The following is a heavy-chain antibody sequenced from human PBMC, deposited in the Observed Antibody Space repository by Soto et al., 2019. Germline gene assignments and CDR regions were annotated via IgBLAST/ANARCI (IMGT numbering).Heavy chain of an antibody. V-gene: IGHV4-30-4*01. Sequence: QVQLQESGPGLVKPSQTLSLTCTVSGGSITSDYSCWSWIRQPPGEGLEWIGHIFDSGTTYTNPSLRSQVAISLDTSKNHFFLTLSSVTAADTAVYYCARGPSGDKVHYWGQGALVTVSS. CDR1: GGSITSDYSC. CDR2: IFDSGTT. D-gene: IGHD7-27*01. J-gene: IGHJ4*02. CDR3: ARGPSGDKVHY.